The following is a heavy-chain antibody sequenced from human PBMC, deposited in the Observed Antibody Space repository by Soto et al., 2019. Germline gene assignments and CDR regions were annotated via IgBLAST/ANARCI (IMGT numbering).Heavy chain of an antibody. CDR3: AKDQGFDP. Sequence: VQLLESGGGLVQPGGSLRLTCAASKFTFSSYAMSWVRQAPGKGLEWVSSIGGSGVVTYYADSVKGRFTISRDNSKNTLYLQMNSLRAEDTAVYYCAKDQGFDPRGQGTLVTVSS. CDR2: IGGSGVVT. J-gene: IGHJ5*02. CDR1: KFTFSSYA. V-gene: IGHV3-23*01.